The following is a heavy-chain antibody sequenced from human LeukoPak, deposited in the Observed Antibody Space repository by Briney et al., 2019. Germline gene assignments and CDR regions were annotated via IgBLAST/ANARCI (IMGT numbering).Heavy chain of an antibody. D-gene: IGHD6-13*01. V-gene: IGHV4-34*01. J-gene: IGHJ1*01. Sequence: SETLSLTCAVYGGSFSGYYWSWIRQPPGKGLEWIGEINHSGSTNYNPSLKSRVTISVDTSKNQFSLKLSSVTAADTAVYYCARGGSSSWYAAESFQHWGQGTLVTVSS. CDR3: ARGGSSSWYAAESFQH. CDR1: GGSFSGYY. CDR2: INHSGST.